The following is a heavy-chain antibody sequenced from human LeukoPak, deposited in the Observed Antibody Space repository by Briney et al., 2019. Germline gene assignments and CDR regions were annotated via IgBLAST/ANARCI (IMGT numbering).Heavy chain of an antibody. CDR3: ARVRIVGASRGDCWFDP. D-gene: IGHD1-26*01. CDR2: IYYSGST. V-gene: IGHV4-39*07. J-gene: IGHJ5*02. CDR1: GGSIGSSSYY. Sequence: SETLSLTCTVSGGSIGSSSYYWGWIRQPPGKGLEWIGSIYYSGSTYYNPSLKSRVTISVDTSKNQFSLKLSSVTAADTAVYYCARVRIVGASRGDCWFDPWGQGTLVTVSS.